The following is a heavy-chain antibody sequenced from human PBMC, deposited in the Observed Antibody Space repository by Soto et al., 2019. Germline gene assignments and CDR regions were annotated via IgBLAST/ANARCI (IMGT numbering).Heavy chain of an antibody. J-gene: IGHJ4*02. CDR3: AKSLGDHWDEYYFHY. D-gene: IGHD1-1*01. CDR1: GFIFSDYS. CDR2: ISGVGGST. V-gene: IGHV3-23*01. Sequence: EVQLLESGGDLVQPGGSLRLSCAVTGFIFSDYSMSWVRQAPGKGLEWVSGISGVGGSTYYADYVKGRFTISRDNSKNTLYLQMNSLRAEDTALYYCAKSLGDHWDEYYFHYWGQGTLVTVSS.